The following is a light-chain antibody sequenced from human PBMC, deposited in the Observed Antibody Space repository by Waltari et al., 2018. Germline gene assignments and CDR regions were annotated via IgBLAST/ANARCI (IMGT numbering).Light chain of an antibody. CDR3: QQHGTSPRA. Sequence: EIALTQSPGTLSLSPGERATLSCRASQSVPSNYLAWYQQKPGQAPRLLIYGASARIAGIPDRFGGSGSGTDFTLTISRLEPEDFAVYYCQQHGTSPRAFGQGTKVEIK. J-gene: IGKJ1*01. CDR2: GAS. V-gene: IGKV3-20*01. CDR1: QSVPSNY.